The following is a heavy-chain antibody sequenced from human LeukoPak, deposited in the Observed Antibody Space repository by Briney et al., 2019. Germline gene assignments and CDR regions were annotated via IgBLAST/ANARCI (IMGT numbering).Heavy chain of an antibody. V-gene: IGHV4-30-4*01. CDR1: GGSISSGDYY. CDR2: IYYSGST. Sequence: PSQTLSLTCTVSGGSISSGDYYWCWIRQSPGKGLEWIGYIYYSGSTYYNPSLKSRVTISVDTSKNQFSLKLSSVTAADTAVYYCASLGYCSGGSCYFHDYWGQGTLVTVSS. J-gene: IGHJ4*02. CDR3: ASLGYCSGGSCYFHDY. D-gene: IGHD2-15*01.